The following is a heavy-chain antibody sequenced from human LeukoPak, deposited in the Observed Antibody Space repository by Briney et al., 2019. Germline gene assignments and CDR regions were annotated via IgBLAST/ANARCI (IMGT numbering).Heavy chain of an antibody. D-gene: IGHD3-10*01. CDR1: GFTFSSYS. Sequence: SGGSLRLSCAASGFTFSSYSMNWVRQAPGKGLEWVSSISSSSSYIYYADSVKGRFTISRDNAKNSLYLQMNSLRAEDTAAYYCARVWFSGYYYYGMDVWGQGTTVTVSS. V-gene: IGHV3-21*01. J-gene: IGHJ6*02. CDR2: ISSSSSYI. CDR3: ARVWFSGYYYYGMDV.